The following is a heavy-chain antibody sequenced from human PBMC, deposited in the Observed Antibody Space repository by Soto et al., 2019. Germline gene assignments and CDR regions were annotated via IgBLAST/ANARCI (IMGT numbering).Heavy chain of an antibody. D-gene: IGHD3-16*01. Sequence: QITLKESGPALVKPTQTLTLTCSFSGFSLTTAGMGVGWIRQPPGKAPEWVALVYWDDDKRYNPYLRSRLTTTKGTSKNLVVVTLTDMDPVDTGTYYCARRGTSSAAAGWFDPWGQGILVTVSS. V-gene: IGHV2-5*02. J-gene: IGHJ5*02. CDR1: GFSLTTAGMG. CDR3: ARRGTSSAAAGWFDP. CDR2: VYWDDDK.